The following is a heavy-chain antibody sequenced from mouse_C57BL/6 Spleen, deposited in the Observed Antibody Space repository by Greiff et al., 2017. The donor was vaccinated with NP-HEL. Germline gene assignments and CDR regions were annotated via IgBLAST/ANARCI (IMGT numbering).Heavy chain of an antibody. CDR3: ARSETAQATAWFAY. J-gene: IGHJ3*01. CDR1: GYTFTGYW. CDR2: IYPGSGST. V-gene: IGHV1-55*01. D-gene: IGHD3-2*02. Sequence: QVQLQQPGAELVKPGASVKMSCKASGYTFTGYWITWVKQRPGQGLEWIGDIYPGSGSTNYNEKFKSKATLTVDTSSSTAYMQLSSLTSEDSAVYYCARSETAQATAWFAYWGQGTLVTVSA.